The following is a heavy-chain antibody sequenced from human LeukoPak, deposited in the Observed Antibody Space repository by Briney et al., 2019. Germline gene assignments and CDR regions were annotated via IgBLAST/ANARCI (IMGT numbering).Heavy chain of an antibody. D-gene: IGHD5-12*01. CDR3: ATLVTTRYYFAY. V-gene: IGHV4-38-2*02. Sequence: TSETLSLTCTVSDYSISSGYGYYWGWIRQPPGKGLEWIGNIYHSGITYYNHFNSSLKSRVTISIDTSKNQFSLRLTSVSAADTAVYFFATLVTTRYYFAYWGQGPLVTVSS. CDR2: IYHSGIT. CDR1: DYSISSGYGYY. J-gene: IGHJ4*02.